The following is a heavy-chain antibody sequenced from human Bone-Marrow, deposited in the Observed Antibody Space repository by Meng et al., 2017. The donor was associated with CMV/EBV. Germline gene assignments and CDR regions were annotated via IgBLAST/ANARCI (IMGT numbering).Heavy chain of an antibody. Sequence: ASVKVSCKASGYTFSDFYIYWVRQAPGQGLEWMGCISPHSGGTNYAQKFQGRVAMTRDTSISTAYLELSRLTSDDTAVYYCARALPASYYYDTSGPPRRGQGTLVTVSS. CDR1: GYTFSDFY. J-gene: IGHJ4*02. CDR2: ISPHSGGT. CDR3: ARALPASYYYDTSGPPR. V-gene: IGHV1-2*02. D-gene: IGHD3-22*01.